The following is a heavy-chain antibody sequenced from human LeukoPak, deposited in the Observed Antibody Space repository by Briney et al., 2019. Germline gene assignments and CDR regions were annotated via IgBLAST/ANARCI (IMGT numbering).Heavy chain of an antibody. CDR2: IDWDDDK. Sequence: SGPALVKPTQTLTLTCTFSGFSLSTSGMSVSCIPQPPGNALEWLALIDWDDDKYYSTSLKTRLTISKDTSKNQVVLTMTNMDPVDTATYYCARTVRGVIMWDYWGQGTLVTVSS. V-gene: IGHV2-70*01. J-gene: IGHJ4*02. CDR1: GFSLSTSGMS. D-gene: IGHD3-10*01. CDR3: ARTVRGVIMWDY.